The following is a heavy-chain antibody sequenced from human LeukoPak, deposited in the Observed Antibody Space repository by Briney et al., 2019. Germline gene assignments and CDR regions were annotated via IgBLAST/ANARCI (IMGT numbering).Heavy chain of an antibody. Sequence: SETLSLTCTVSGGSISSSSYYWGWIRQPPGKGLEWIGSIYHSGSTYYNPSLKSRVTISVDTSKNQFSLKLSSVTAADTAVYYCARWEQLGAFDIWGQGTMVTVSS. CDR2: IYHSGST. V-gene: IGHV4-39*07. CDR1: GGSISSSSYY. J-gene: IGHJ3*02. CDR3: ARWEQLGAFDI. D-gene: IGHD6-6*01.